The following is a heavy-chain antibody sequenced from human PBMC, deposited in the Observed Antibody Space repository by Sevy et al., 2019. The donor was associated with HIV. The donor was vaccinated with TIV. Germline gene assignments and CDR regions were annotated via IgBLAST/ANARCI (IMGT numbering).Heavy chain of an antibody. CDR1: GGSITSSSYY. Sequence: SETLSLICTVSGGSITSSSYYWGWIRQPPGQGLEWIGSSGTTYYNPSLKSRVTISIDTSKNQFSLNLSSVTVADTAVYYCARLPYGDYVNYFDCWGQGTLVTVSS. J-gene: IGHJ4*02. CDR3: ARLPYGDYVNYFDC. D-gene: IGHD4-17*01. V-gene: IGHV4-39*01. CDR2: SGTT.